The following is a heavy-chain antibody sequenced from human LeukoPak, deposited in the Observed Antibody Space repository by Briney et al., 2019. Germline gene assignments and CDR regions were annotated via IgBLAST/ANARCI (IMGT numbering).Heavy chain of an antibody. J-gene: IGHJ4*02. V-gene: IGHV4-59*12. CDR3: ARRSVAGTEFDY. Sequence: PSETLSLTCTVSGGSISSYYWSWIRQPPGKGLEWIGYIYYSGSTNYNPSLKSRVTMSVDTSKNQFSLKLSSVTAADTAVYYCARRSVAGTEFDYWGQGTLVTVSS. CDR1: GGSISSYY. D-gene: IGHD6-19*01. CDR2: IYYSGST.